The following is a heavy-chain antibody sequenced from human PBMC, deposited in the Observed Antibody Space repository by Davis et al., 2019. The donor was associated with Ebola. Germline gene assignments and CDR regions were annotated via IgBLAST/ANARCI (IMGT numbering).Heavy chain of an antibody. V-gene: IGHV5-51*01. Sequence: GESLKISCKDSGNSFTSHWIGWVRQMPGKGLDWMGIIYTGDSDTRYSPSFRGQVTISADKSIRTAYLQWSGLKASDTAMYYCATLRRAITGFDDGYDIWGQGTMVTVSS. J-gene: IGHJ3*02. D-gene: IGHD5-24*01. CDR3: ATLRRAITGFDDGYDI. CDR1: GNSFTSHW. CDR2: IYTGDSDT.